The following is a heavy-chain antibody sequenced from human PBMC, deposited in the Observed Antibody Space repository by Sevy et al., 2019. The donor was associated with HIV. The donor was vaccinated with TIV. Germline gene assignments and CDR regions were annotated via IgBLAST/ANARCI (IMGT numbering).Heavy chain of an antibody. CDR2: IKQDGSVK. V-gene: IGHV3-7*01. CDR3: AKQRGWICSHAVCSPYYSDS. Sequence: GGSLRLSCAASGFAFRTFWMSWVRQAPGKGLEWVANIKQDGSVKYYMDSVKGRFTISRDNAKNSLYLQMSSLTVEDTAVYYCAKQRGWICSHAVCSPYYSDSWGQRTLVTVSS. D-gene: IGHD5-12*01. J-gene: IGHJ4*02. CDR1: GFAFRTFW.